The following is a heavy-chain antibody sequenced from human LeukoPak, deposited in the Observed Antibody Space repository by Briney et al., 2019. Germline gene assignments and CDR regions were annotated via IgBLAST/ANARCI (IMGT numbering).Heavy chain of an antibody. V-gene: IGHV1-69*05. J-gene: IGHJ4*01. CDR3: ASGNYYDSSGYLDTLDY. CDR2: IIPIFGTA. Sequence: GASVKVSCKASGGTFSSYAISWVRQAPGQGLEWMGGIIPIFGTANYAQKFQGRVTITTDESTSTAYMELSSLRSEDTAVYYCASGNYYDSSGYLDTLDYWGQEPWSPSPQ. D-gene: IGHD3-22*01. CDR1: GGTFSSYA.